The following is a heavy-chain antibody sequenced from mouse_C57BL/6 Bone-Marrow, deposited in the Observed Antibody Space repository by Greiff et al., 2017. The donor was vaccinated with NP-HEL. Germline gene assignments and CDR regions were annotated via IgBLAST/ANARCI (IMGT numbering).Heavy chain of an antibody. J-gene: IGHJ2*01. CDR1: GYSFTGYY. Sequence: DVQLQESGPELVKPGASVKISCKASGYSFTGYYMNWVKQSPEKSLEWIGEINPSTGGTTYNQKFKAKATLTVDKSSSTAYMQLKSLTSEDSAVYYCARWGGSSYNWGQGTTLTVSS. D-gene: IGHD1-1*01. CDR3: ARWGGSSYN. CDR2: INPSTGGT. V-gene: IGHV1-42*01.